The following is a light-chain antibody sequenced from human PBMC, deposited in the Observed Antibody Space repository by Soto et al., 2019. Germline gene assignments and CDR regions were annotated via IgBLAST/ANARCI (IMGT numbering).Light chain of an antibody. CDR3: HQYGTSLGT. J-gene: IGKJ1*01. CDR1: QSFGGSY. Sequence: EIVLTQSPGTLSLSPGERATLSCRASQSFGGSYLAWYQQKPGQAPRLLISAASSRATGIPDRFSGSGSGTDFTLIISRLEPEDFGVYYCHQYGTSLGTFGQGTKVEIK. CDR2: AAS. V-gene: IGKV3-20*01.